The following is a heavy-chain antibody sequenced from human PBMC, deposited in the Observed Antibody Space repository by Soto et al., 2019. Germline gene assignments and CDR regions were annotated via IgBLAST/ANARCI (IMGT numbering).Heavy chain of an antibody. CDR2: ISSSSSYT. Sequence: GGAPRLSCAASGFPFIDYYMSLIRQAPGKGLEWVSYISSSSSYTNYADSVKGRFTISRDNAKNSLYLQMNSLRAEDTAVYYCARDSMTHVSWGQGTLVTVSS. CDR1: GFPFIDYY. J-gene: IGHJ5*02. CDR3: ARDSMTHVS. V-gene: IGHV3-11*06. D-gene: IGHD3-10*02.